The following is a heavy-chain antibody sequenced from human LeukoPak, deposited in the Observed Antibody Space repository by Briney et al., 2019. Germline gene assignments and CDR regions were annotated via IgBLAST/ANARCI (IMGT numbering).Heavy chain of an antibody. D-gene: IGHD4-17*01. CDR2: IHDSGTT. CDR3: ATYFYGDYATHYFDF. V-gene: IGHV4-4*02. CDR1: GASITSSHW. J-gene: IGHJ4*02. Sequence: PSETLSLTCAVSGASITSSHWWSWARQPPGKGLEWTGEIHDSGTTNYKPSFKSRVTMSLDKSNNQISLKLTSVTAADTAVYYCATYFYGDYATHYFDFWGQGTLVTVSS.